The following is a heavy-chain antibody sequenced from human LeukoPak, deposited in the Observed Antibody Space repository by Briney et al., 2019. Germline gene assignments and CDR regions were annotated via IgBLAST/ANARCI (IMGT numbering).Heavy chain of an antibody. CDR3: ARSSGTGTFSY. CDR2: VYYGRSP. V-gene: IGHV4-39*02. D-gene: IGHD6-25*01. CDR1: GDSISRSTYY. J-gene: IGHJ4*02. Sequence: SETLSLTCTVSGDSISRSTYYWAWIRQPPGKGLEWIGSVYYGRSPYFNPSLESRATISVDTSKNHFSLKMSSVTAADTAVYYCARSSGTGTFSYWGQGTLVTVPS.